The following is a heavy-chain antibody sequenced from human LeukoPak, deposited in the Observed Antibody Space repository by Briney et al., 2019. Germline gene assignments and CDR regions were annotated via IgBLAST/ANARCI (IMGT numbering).Heavy chain of an antibody. V-gene: IGHV4-34*01. CDR2: INHSGST. CDR3: ARANWNPDYFDY. J-gene: IGHJ4*02. CDR1: GGSFSGYY. Sequence: SETLSLTXAVYGGSFSGYYWSWIRQPPGKGLEWIGEINHSGSTNNNPSLKSRVTISVDTSKNQFSLKLSSVTAADTAVYYCARANWNPDYFDYWGQGTLVTVSS. D-gene: IGHD1-1*01.